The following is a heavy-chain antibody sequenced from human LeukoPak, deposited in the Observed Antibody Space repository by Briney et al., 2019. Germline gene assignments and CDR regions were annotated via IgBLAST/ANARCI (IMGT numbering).Heavy chain of an antibody. Sequence: PSETLSLTCTVSGGSISSSSYYWGWIRQPPGMGLEWIGSIYYSGSTYYNPSLKSRVTISVDTSKNQFSLKLSSVTAADTAVYYCARPQYSYGSFDYWGQGTLVTVSS. CDR3: ARPQYSYGSFDY. D-gene: IGHD5-18*01. CDR1: GGSISSSSYY. V-gene: IGHV4-39*01. J-gene: IGHJ4*02. CDR2: IYYSGST.